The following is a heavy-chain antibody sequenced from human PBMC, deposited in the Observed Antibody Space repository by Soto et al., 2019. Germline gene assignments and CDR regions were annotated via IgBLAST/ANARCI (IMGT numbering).Heavy chain of an antibody. CDR2: ISGGGRPI. V-gene: IGHV3-48*02. D-gene: IGHD6-19*01. Sequence: EVQLVESGGGSVQPGGSLRLSCAASGFTFSTFSMNWVRQAPGRGLEWISYISGGGRPISYADSVKGRFTISRDNAKTSLYLQMDSLTDEETAVYYCARDLGWAFDSWGQGTLVTVSS. J-gene: IGHJ4*02. CDR3: ARDLGWAFDS. CDR1: GFTFSTFS.